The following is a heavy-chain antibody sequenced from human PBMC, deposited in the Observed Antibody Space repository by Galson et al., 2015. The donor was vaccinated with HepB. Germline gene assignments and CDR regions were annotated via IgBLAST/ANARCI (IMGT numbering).Heavy chain of an antibody. D-gene: IGHD6-13*01. CDR3: TRPPSSYSSSWYPRALDYYYGMDV. J-gene: IGHJ6*02. CDR1: GFTFSGSA. CDR2: IRSKANSYAT. Sequence: SLRLSCAASGFTFSGSAMHWVRQASGKGLEWVGRIRSKANSYATAYAASVKGRFTISRDDSKNTAYLQMNSLKTEDTAVYYCTRPPSSYSSSWYPRALDYYYGMDVWGQGTTVTVSS. V-gene: IGHV3-73*01.